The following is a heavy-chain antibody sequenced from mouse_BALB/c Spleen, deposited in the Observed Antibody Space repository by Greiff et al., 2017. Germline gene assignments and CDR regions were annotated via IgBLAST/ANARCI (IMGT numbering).Heavy chain of an antibody. CDR3: ARGTMSRTVDD. D-gene: IGHD2-4*01. J-gene: IGHJ2*01. Sequence: DVQLVESGAGLVQPGESLKLSCESTEYEFPSHDMSWVRQTPEKRLELVAAIISDGGSTYYPDSVKGRFTISRDNARNILYLQMSSLRSEDTAMYYCARGTMSRTVDDWGEGTTLTVSS. CDR2: IISDGGST. V-gene: IGHV5-2*03. CDR1: EYEFPSHD.